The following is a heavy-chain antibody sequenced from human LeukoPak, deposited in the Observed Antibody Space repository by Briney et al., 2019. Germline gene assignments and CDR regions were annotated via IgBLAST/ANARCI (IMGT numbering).Heavy chain of an antibody. D-gene: IGHD3-3*01. V-gene: IGHV3-48*04. J-gene: IGHJ4*02. CDR3: ASYHFWSGYPFYFDY. Sequence: TGGSLRLSCAASGFTFSSYSMSWVRQAPGKGLEWVSYISDTGSSIYYADSVKGRFTISRDNAKNSLYLQMNSLRAEDTAVYYCASYHFWSGYPFYFDYWGQGILVTVSS. CDR2: ISDTGSSI. CDR1: GFTFSSYS.